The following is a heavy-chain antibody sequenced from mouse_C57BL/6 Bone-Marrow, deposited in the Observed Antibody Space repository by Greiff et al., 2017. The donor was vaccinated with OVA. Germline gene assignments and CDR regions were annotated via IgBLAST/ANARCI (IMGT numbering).Heavy chain of an antibody. J-gene: IGHJ4*01. CDR2: INPGSGGT. CDR3: ARADYDEEGYAMDY. CDR1: GYAFTNYL. D-gene: IGHD2-4*01. V-gene: IGHV1-54*01. Sequence: QVQLQQSGAELVRPGTSVKVSCKASGYAFTNYLIEWVKQRPGQGLEWIGVINPGSGGTNYNEKFKGKATLTADKSSSTAYMQLSSLTSEDSAVYFCARADYDEEGYAMDYWGQGTSVTVSS.